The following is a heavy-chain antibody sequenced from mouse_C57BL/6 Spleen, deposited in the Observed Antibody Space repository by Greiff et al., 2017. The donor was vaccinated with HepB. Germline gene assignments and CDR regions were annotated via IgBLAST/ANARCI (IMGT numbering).Heavy chain of an antibody. Sequence: EVKLMESGGGLVQPGGSLSLSCAASGFTFTDYYMSWVRQPPGKALEWLGFIRNKANGYTTEYSASVKGRFTISRDNSQSILYLQMNALRAEDSATYYCARSSYDYDGYYAMDYWGQGTSVTVSS. CDR2: IRNKANGYTT. CDR1: GFTFTDYY. V-gene: IGHV7-3*01. D-gene: IGHD2-4*01. J-gene: IGHJ4*01. CDR3: ARSSYDYDGYYAMDY.